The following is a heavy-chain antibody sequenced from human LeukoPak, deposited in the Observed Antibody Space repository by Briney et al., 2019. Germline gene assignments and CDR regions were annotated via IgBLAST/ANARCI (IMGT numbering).Heavy chain of an antibody. V-gene: IGHV3-23*01. J-gene: IGHJ4*02. CDR1: GFTFNSYT. CDR2: ISDSGYST. Sequence: HPGGSLRLSCAASGFTFNSYTMSWVRQAPGKGLEWVSAISDSGYSTYYADSVKGRFTISRDNAKNSLYLQMNSLRAEDTAVYYCARVAINDYSDYFDYWGQGTLVTVSS. D-gene: IGHD4-11*01. CDR3: ARVAINDYSDYFDY.